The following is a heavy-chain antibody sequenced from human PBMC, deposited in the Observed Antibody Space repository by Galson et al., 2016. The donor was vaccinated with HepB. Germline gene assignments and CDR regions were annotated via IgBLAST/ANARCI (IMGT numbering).Heavy chain of an antibody. J-gene: IGHJ5*02. CDR2: IQQDGTER. Sequence: SMRLSCAASGFNFRGYWMSWVRQAPGKGLEWVANIQQDGTERNYVDSVRGRFTISRDNAKDSLYLQMNSLRPEDAAIYYCATEEGWPVNWFDPWGPGTLVIVSS. D-gene: IGHD2-15*01. CDR1: GFNFRGYW. CDR3: ATEEGWPVNWFDP. V-gene: IGHV3-7*04.